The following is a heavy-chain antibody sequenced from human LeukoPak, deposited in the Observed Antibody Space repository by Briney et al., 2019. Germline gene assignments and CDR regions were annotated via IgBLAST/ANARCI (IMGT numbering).Heavy chain of an antibody. V-gene: IGHV3-74*01. J-gene: IGHJ6*02. CDR1: GFTFSSYW. CDR2: INSAGSST. CDR3: ARPMVRGVSGMDV. D-gene: IGHD3-10*01. Sequence: QTGGSLRLSCAASGFTFSSYWMHWVRQAPGKGLVWVSRINSAGSSTSYADSVKGRFTISRDNAKNTLYLQMNSLRAEDTAVYYCARPMVRGVSGMDVWGQGTTVTVSS.